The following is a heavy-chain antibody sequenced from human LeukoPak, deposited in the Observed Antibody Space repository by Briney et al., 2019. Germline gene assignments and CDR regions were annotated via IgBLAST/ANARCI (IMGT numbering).Heavy chain of an antibody. CDR1: GGSISSSNW. V-gene: IGHV4-4*02. CDR3: ARDKYGSGSYRPVRWFDP. J-gene: IGHJ5*02. D-gene: IGHD3-10*01. CDR2: IYHSGST. Sequence: SGTLSLTCAVSGGSISSSNWWSWVLQPPGKGLEWIVEIYHSGSTNYNPSLKSRVTISVDKSKNQFSLKLSSVTAADTAVYYCARDKYGSGSYRPVRWFDPWGQGTLVTVSS.